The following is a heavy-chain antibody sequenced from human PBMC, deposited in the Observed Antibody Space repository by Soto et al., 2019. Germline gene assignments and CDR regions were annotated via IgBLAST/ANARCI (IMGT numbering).Heavy chain of an antibody. CDR2: ISYDGSNK. Sequence: QVQLVESGGGVVQPGRSLRLSCAASGFTFSSYAMHWVRQAPGKGLEWVAVISYDGSNKYYADSVKGRFTISRDNSKNAPERQMNSLRAEDTAGYYCARPLWRDDYNGGYFDLWGRGTLVTVSS. CDR1: GFTFSSYA. V-gene: IGHV3-30-3*01. J-gene: IGHJ2*01. CDR3: ARPLWRDDYNGGYFDL. D-gene: IGHD4-4*01.